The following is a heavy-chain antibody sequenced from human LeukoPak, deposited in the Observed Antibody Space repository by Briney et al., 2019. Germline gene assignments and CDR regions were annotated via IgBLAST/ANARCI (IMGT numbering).Heavy chain of an antibody. CDR3: ARGIWFGEIDY. D-gene: IGHD3-10*01. Sequence: PWETLSLTCAVYGGSFSGYYWSWIRQPPGKGLEWIGEINHSGSTNYNPSLKSRVTISVDTSENQFSLKLSSVTAADTAVYYCARGIWFGEIDYWGQGTLVTVSS. V-gene: IGHV4-34*01. J-gene: IGHJ4*02. CDR1: GGSFSGYY. CDR2: INHSGST.